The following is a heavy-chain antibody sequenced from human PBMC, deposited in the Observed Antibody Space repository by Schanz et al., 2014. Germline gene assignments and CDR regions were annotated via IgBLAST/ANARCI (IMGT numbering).Heavy chain of an antibody. J-gene: IGHJ6*02. CDR3: ARDDRAYYYGMDV. CDR2: INPNTGGT. D-gene: IGHD3-22*01. CDR1: GGTFSSFA. V-gene: IGHV1-2*04. Sequence: VQLEQSGAEVKKPGSSVKVSCKASGGTFSSFAIFWVRQAPGQGLEWMGWINPNTGGTNFAQKFQGWVTVTRDTSISTVYMELSRVTYEDTAVYYCARDDRAYYYGMDVWGQGTTVTVSS.